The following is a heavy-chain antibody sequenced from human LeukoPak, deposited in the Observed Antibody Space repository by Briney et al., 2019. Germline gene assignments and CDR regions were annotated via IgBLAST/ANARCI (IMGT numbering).Heavy chain of an antibody. V-gene: IGHV3-7*01. CDR1: GFTFSSYW. J-gene: IGHJ4*02. CDR3: ARDNPQGVVTLLH. Sequence: PGGALRLSCAASGFTFSSYWMSWVRQAPGKGLEWVANIKQDGSEKYYVDSVKGRFTISRDNAKNSLYLQMNSLRAEDTAVYYCARDNPQGVVTLLHWGQGTLVTVSS. D-gene: IGHD3-3*01. CDR2: IKQDGSEK.